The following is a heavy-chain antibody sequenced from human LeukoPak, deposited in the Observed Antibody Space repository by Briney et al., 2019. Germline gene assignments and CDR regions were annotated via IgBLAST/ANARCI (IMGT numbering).Heavy chain of an antibody. CDR3: AHRNSDYRAFDI. V-gene: IGHV2-5*01. CDR1: GFSLSTRGMY. J-gene: IGHJ3*02. D-gene: IGHD4-11*01. CDR2: IYWNDDK. Sequence: SGPTLVKPTQTLTLTCTFSGFSLSTRGMYVGWIRQPPGKALEWLALIYWNDDKRYSPSLKSRLTITKDTSKNQVVLTMTNMDPVDTATYYCAHRNSDYRAFDIWGQGTMVTVSS.